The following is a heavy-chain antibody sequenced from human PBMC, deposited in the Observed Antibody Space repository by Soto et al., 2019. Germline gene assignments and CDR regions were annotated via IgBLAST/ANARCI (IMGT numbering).Heavy chain of an antibody. D-gene: IGHD6-13*01. J-gene: IGHJ5*02. V-gene: IGHV1-69*06. CDR2: IIPSFGTA. CDR3: ARGYNSSWDVFDL. Sequence: QVQLVQSGAEVKKPGSSVEVSCKASGGTFSSSAINWVRQAPGQGLERMGSIIPSFGTANYAQKFQGRVTITADKSTSIAYMELSSLRSEDTAFYYCARGYNSSWDVFDLWGQGTLVTVSS. CDR1: GGTFSSSA.